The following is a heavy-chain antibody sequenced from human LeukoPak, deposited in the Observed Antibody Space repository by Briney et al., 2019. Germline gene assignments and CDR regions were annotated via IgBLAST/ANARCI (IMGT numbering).Heavy chain of an antibody. CDR2: IWYDGSNR. J-gene: IGHJ4*02. CDR1: GFTFSDYV. V-gene: IGHV3-33*01. Sequence: GGSLRLSCATPGFTFSDYVMHWVRQAPGKGLEWVAVIWYDGSNRYYADSVRGRFTISRDNSKNTLFLQMNSLRVEDTAVYYCASLSITTATTVDFWGQGALVTVSS. D-gene: IGHD1-1*01. CDR3: ASLSITTATTVDF.